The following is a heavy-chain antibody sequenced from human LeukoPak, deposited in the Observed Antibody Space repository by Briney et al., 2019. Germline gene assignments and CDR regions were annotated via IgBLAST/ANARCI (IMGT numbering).Heavy chain of an antibody. CDR2: ISWDGGST. CDR3: AKALTVGYYYGMDV. Sequence: GGPLRLSCAASGFTFDDYTMHWVRQAPGEGLEWVSLISWDGGSTYYADSVKGRFTISRDNSKNSLYLQMNSLRTEDTALYYCAKALTVGYYYGMDVWGQGTTVTVSS. CDR1: GFTFDDYT. V-gene: IGHV3-43*01. J-gene: IGHJ6*02. D-gene: IGHD3-10*01.